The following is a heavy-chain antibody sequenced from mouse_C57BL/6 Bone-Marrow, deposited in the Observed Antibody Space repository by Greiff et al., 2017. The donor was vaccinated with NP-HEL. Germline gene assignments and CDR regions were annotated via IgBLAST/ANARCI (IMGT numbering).Heavy chain of an antibody. CDR1: GYTFTSYG. D-gene: IGHD1-1*02. CDR3: ARWDLVGSPYYFDY. J-gene: IGHJ2*01. V-gene: IGHV1-81*01. CDR2: IYPRSGNT. Sequence: VQLQQSGAELARPGASVKLSCKASGYTFTSYGISWVKQRTGQGLEWIGEIYPRSGNTYYNEKFKGKATLTADKSSSTAYMELRSLTSEDSAVYFGARWDLVGSPYYFDYWGQGTTLTVSS.